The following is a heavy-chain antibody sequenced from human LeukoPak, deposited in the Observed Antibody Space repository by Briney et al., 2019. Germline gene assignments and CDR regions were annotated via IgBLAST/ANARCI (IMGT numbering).Heavy chain of an antibody. V-gene: IGHV4-59*01. D-gene: IGHD2-21*02. CDR3: ARSVRLLSLATADNWFDP. CDR1: GGSMSSYY. J-gene: IGHJ5*02. Sequence: PSETLSLTCTVSGGSMSSYYWSWIRQPPGKGLEWIGYIYYSGITNYNPSLKSRVTISIYTSENQFSLNLRSVTAADTAVYFCARSVRLLSLATADNWFDPWGQGTLVTVSS. CDR2: IYYSGIT.